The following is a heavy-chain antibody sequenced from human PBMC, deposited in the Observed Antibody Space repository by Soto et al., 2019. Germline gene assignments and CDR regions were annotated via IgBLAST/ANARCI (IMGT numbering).Heavy chain of an antibody. J-gene: IGHJ6*03. Sequence: GGSLRLSCAASGFTFDDYAMHWVRQAPGKGLEWVSGISWNSGSIGYADSVKGRFTISRDNAKNSLYLQMNSLRAEDTALYYCAKGMGVDCSSTSCITPHMDVWGKGTTVTVSS. CDR2: ISWNSGSI. CDR3: AKGMGVDCSSTSCITPHMDV. CDR1: GFTFDDYA. D-gene: IGHD2-2*01. V-gene: IGHV3-9*01.